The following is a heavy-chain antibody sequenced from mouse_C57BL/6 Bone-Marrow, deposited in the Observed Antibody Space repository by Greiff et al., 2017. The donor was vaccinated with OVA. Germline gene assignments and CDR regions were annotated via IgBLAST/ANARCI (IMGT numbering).Heavy chain of an antibody. CDR3: ARKDWGAMDY. V-gene: IGHV1-81*01. Sequence: VQLQQSGAELARPGASVQLSCKASGYTFTSYGISWVKQRTGQGLEWIGEIYPRSGNTYYNEKFKGKATLTADKSSSTAYMELRSLTSEDSAVYFCARKDWGAMDYWGQGTSVTVSS. D-gene: IGHD4-1*01. J-gene: IGHJ4*01. CDR2: IYPRSGNT. CDR1: GYTFTSYG.